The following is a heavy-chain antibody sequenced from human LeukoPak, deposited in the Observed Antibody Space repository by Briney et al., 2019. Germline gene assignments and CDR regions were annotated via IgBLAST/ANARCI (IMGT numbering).Heavy chain of an antibody. Sequence: SETLSLTCTVSGGSISSYYWSWIRQPPGKGLEWLGYIYYSGSTNYNPSLKSRVTISVDTSKNQCYLKLSSVTAADTAVYYCERHVAYGSGTDWLYYYYYRLDVRVEGTTV. CDR2: IYYSGST. CDR1: GGSISSYY. J-gene: IGHJ6*01. V-gene: IGHV4-59*08. D-gene: IGHD3-10*01. CDR3: ERHVAYGSGTDWLYYYYYRLDV.